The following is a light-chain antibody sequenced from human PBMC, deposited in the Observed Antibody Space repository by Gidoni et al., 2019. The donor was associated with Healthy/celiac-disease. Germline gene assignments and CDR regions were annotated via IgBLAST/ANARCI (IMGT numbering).Light chain of an antibody. CDR2: AAS. CDR1: QSISSY. Sequence: DIQMTQSRSSLSASVGDRVTITCRASQSISSYLNWYQQKPGKAPKLLIYAASSLQSGVPSRFSGSGSGTDFTLTISSLQPEDFATYYCQQSYSTPGTFGQGTKLEIK. CDR3: QQSYSTPGT. J-gene: IGKJ2*01. V-gene: IGKV1-39*01.